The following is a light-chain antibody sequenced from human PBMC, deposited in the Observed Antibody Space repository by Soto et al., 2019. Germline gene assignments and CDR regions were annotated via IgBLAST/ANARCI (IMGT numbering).Light chain of an antibody. CDR3: QQRYNWPRT. CDR2: DVS. J-gene: IGKJ1*01. Sequence: EIILTQSPVTLSVSPGERATLSCRASQSVGSNLIWYQQKPGQAPRLLIYDVSNRATGIPARFSGSGSGTDFTLTISSLEPEDFAVYYCQQRYNWPRTFGQGTKVDIK. V-gene: IGKV3-11*01. CDR1: QSVGSN.